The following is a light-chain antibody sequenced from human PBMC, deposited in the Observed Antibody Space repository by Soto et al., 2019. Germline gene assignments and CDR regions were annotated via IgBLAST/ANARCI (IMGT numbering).Light chain of an antibody. V-gene: IGKV3D-15*01. Sequence: EIVMTQSPGTLSLSPGEGATLSCRASESVSISLSWYQHKPGQPPTRLIHGASTTASGIPPRFSGSGSGTEFTLTISSLQSEDSAVYFCQQHHVWPKWPFGPGTKVDNK. CDR1: ESVSIS. CDR2: GAS. CDR3: QQHHVWPKWP. J-gene: IGKJ1*01.